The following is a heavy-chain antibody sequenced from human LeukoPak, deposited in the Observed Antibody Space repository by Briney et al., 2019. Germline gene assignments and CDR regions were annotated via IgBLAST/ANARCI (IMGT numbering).Heavy chain of an antibody. V-gene: IGHV1-8*03. CDR1: GYTFTSYD. J-gene: IGHJ6*03. D-gene: IGHD6-19*01. Sequence: GASVKVSCKASGYTFTSYDINWVRQATGQGLEWMGWMNPNSGNTGYAQKFQGRVTITRNTSISTAYMELSSLRSEDTAVYYCARGLKVVGRWLVHYYYYYMDVWGKGTTVTVSS. CDR2: MNPNSGNT. CDR3: ARGLKVVGRWLVHYYYYYMDV.